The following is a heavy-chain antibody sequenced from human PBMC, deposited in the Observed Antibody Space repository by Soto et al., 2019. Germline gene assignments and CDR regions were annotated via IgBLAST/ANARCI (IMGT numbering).Heavy chain of an antibody. CDR2: IIPILGIA. V-gene: IGHV1-69*02. J-gene: IGHJ6*02. D-gene: IGHD6-13*01. CDR3: ASFSPTPAAAGNYGMDV. Sequence: QVQLVQSGAEVKKPGSSVKVSCKASGGTFSSYTISWVRQAPGQGLEWMGRIIPILGIANYAQKFQGRVTSPADKSTSTAYMELSSLRSEDTAVYYCASFSPTPAAAGNYGMDVWGQGTTVTVSS. CDR1: GGTFSSYT.